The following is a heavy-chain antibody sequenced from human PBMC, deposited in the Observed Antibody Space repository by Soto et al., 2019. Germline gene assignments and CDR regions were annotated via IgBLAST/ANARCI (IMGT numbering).Heavy chain of an antibody. Sequence: QVQLVESGGGVVQPGRSLRLSCAASGFTFSSYAMHWVRQAPGKGLEWVAVISYDGSNKYYADSVKGRFTISRDNSKKTQYLQMNSLRAEDTAVYYCAREGGYYYYFYYWGQGTLVTVSS. CDR1: GFTFSSYA. CDR2: ISYDGSNK. CDR3: AREGGYYYYFYY. J-gene: IGHJ4*02. D-gene: IGHD3-22*01. V-gene: IGHV3-30-3*01.